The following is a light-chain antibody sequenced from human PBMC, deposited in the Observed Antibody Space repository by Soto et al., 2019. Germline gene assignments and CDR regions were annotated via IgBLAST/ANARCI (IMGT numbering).Light chain of an antibody. CDR1: QSVSSKY. J-gene: IGKJ3*01. CDR3: QQYGSSLFT. CDR2: GTS. Sequence: EIVLTQSPGTLSLSPGERATISCRARQSVSSKYLAWYQQKPGQAPRVLIYGTSIRASGVPERFSGGGSGTDFTLTITRLEPEDFAVYYCQQYGSSLFTFGPGTKVDIK. V-gene: IGKV3-20*01.